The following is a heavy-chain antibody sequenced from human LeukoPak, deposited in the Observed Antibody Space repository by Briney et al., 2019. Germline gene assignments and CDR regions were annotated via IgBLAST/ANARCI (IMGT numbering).Heavy chain of an antibody. CDR1: GYTFTIYG. D-gene: IGHD3-10*01. V-gene: IGHV1-18*01. CDR3: ARWVGSGSLYYYYYGMDV. CDR2: ISAYNGNT. J-gene: IGHJ6*02. Sequence: ASVKVSCKAAGYTFTIYGISRVRQAPGQGLEWMGWISAYNGNTNYAQKLQGRVTMTTDTSTSTAYMELRSLRSDDTAVYYCARWVGSGSLYYYYYGMDVWGQGTTVTVSS.